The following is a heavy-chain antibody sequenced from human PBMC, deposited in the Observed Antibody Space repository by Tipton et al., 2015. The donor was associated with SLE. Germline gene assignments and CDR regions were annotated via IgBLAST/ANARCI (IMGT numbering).Heavy chain of an antibody. Sequence: TLSLTCTVSGDSITNYYWSWIRQPPGKGLEWLGYIYYSGSTNYNPSLKSRVTMSLDTSKSQVSLRLNSVTAADTAVYYCARGVLRPFDYWGQGTLVTVSS. D-gene: IGHD1-1*01. J-gene: IGHJ4*02. V-gene: IGHV4-59*12. CDR3: ARGVLRPFDY. CDR1: GDSITNYY. CDR2: IYYSGST.